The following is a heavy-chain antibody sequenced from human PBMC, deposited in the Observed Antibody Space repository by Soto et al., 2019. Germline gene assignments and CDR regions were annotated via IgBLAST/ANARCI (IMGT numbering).Heavy chain of an antibody. Sequence: GGSLRLSCAASGFIFSSYAMSWVRQGPGKGLEWVSGISGSGGTTYYADSVKGRFTISRDNSKNTLYLQMNSLRAEDSAIYYCAKRFAYSGGLDGFDIWGQGTMVTVSS. CDR3: AKRFAYSGGLDGFDI. CDR1: GFIFSSYA. V-gene: IGHV3-23*01. D-gene: IGHD1-26*01. J-gene: IGHJ3*02. CDR2: ISGSGGTT.